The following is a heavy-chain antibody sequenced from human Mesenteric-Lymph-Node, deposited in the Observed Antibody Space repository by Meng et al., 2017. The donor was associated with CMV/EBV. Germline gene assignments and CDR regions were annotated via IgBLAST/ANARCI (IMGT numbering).Heavy chain of an antibody. J-gene: IGHJ5*02. Sequence: GESLKISCAASGFSVSSNYMSWVRQAPGKGLEWVSVIYSGGSTYYADSVKGRFTISRDNAKNSLYLQMNSLRAEDTAVYYCAREKVLTGWFDPWGQGTLVTVSS. V-gene: IGHV3-66*01. CDR3: AREKVLTGWFDP. CDR2: IYSGGST. CDR1: GFSVSSNY. D-gene: IGHD3-10*01.